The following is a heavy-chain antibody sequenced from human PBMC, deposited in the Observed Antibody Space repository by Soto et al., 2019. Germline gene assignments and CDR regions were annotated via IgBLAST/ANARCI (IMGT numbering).Heavy chain of an antibody. CDR2: IIPILGIA. CDR3: ASQGVAVAGGNAFDI. J-gene: IGHJ3*02. V-gene: IGHV1-69*02. D-gene: IGHD6-19*01. Sequence: QVQLVQSGAEVKKPGSSVKVSCKASGGTFSSYTISWVRQAPGQGLEWMGRIIPILGIANYAQKFQGRVTITADKSTSTAYMELSNLRSEDTAVYYCASQGVAVAGGNAFDIWGQGTMVTVSS. CDR1: GGTFSSYT.